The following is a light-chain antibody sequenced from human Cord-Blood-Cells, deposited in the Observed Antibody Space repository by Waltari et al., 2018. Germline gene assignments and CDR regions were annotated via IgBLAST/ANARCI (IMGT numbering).Light chain of an antibody. J-gene: IGKJ2*01. CDR3: QQSYSTPYT. V-gene: IGKV1-39*01. Sequence: DIQMTQSPSSLSASVGDRVTITCRASQSISSYLNGYQQKPGKAPKLLIYAASSLQSGVPSRFSGSGSGTDFTLTISSLQPEYFATYYCQQSYSTPYTFGQGTKLEIK. CDR1: QSISSY. CDR2: AAS.